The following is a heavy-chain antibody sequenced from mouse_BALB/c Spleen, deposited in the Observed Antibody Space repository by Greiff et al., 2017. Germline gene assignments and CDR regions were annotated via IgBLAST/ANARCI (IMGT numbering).Heavy chain of an antibody. Sequence: EVKLVESGGGLVKPGGSLKLSCAASGFTFSDYYMYWVRQTPEKRLEWVATNSDGGSYTYYPDSVKGRFTISRDNAKNNLYLQMSSLKSEDTAMYYCARASYYDQGAFAYWGQGTLVTVSA. CDR3: ARASYYDQGAFAY. J-gene: IGHJ3*01. CDR2: NSDGGSYT. D-gene: IGHD2-4*01. CDR1: GFTFSDYY. V-gene: IGHV5-4*02.